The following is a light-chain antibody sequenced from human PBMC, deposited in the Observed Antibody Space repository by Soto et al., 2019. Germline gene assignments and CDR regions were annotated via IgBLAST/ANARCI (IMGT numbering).Light chain of an antibody. V-gene: IGLV3-9*01. Sequence: SYELTQPLSVSVALGQTARITCGVNNIGSKNVHWCQQKPGQAPVLVIYRDSNRPSGIPERFSGSNSGNTATLTISRAQAGDEADYYCQVWDSSTEVFGTGTKVTVL. CDR2: RDS. J-gene: IGLJ1*01. CDR1: NIGSKN. CDR3: QVWDSSTEV.